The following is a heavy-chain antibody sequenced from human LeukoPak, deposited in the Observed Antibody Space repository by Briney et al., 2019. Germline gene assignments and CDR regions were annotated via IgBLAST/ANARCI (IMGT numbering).Heavy chain of an antibody. CDR1: GDSTSNFY. D-gene: IGHD3-22*01. CDR3: AARPYDSSGYYMLGGDAFDI. CDR2: IHYSGSS. V-gene: IGHV4-59*03. J-gene: IGHJ3*02. Sequence: SETLSLTCTVSGDSTSNFYWNWIRQSPGKGLEWIGNIHYSGSSVYNPSLKSRGTISIDTSRRQFYLKLNSVTAADTAVYYCAARPYDSSGYYMLGGDAFDIWGQGTMVTVSS.